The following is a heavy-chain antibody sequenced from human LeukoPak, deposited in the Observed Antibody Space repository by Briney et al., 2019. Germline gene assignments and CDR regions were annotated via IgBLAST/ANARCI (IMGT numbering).Heavy chain of an antibody. CDR3: AVFGSSSYPFDY. CDR1: GYTFTGYY. J-gene: IGHJ4*02. D-gene: IGHD3-10*01. V-gene: IGHV1-2*02. CDR2: INPDSGGT. Sequence: ALVKVSCKASGYTFTGYYMHWVRQAPGQGLEWMGWINPDSGGTSYAQKFQGRFTMTRDTSISTAYMELSRLRSDDAAVYYCAVFGSSSYPFDYWGQGTLVAVSS.